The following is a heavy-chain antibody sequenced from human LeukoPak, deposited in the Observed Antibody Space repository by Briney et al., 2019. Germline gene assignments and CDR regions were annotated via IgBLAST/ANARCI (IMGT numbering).Heavy chain of an antibody. Sequence: ASVKVSCKVSGYTLTELSMHWVRQAPGKGLEWMGGFDPEDGETIYAQKFQGRVTMTEDTSTDTAYMELSSLRSEDTAVYYCATQGNLVRGVSVYYYYGMDVWGQGTTVTVSS. V-gene: IGHV1-24*01. CDR3: ATQGNLVRGVSVYYYYGMDV. CDR1: GYTLTELS. D-gene: IGHD3-10*01. J-gene: IGHJ6*02. CDR2: FDPEDGET.